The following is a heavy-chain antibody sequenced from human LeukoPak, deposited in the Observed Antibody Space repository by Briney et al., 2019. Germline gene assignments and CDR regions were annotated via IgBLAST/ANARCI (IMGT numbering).Heavy chain of an antibody. CDR2: IHYSGTT. CDR1: GGSISPYS. V-gene: IGHV4-59*01. J-gene: IGHJ4*02. Sequence: SETPSPTCSGSGGSISPYSWGWIRQPPGKGLEWIGFIHYSGTTNYNPSLRSRVTISLDMSKNQFSLNLNSVTAADTAVYYCARQGYFDYWGQGALVTVSS. CDR3: ARQGYFDY.